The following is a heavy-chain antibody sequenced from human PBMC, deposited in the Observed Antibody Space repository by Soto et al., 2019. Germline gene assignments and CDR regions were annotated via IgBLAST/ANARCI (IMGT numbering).Heavy chain of an antibody. J-gene: IGHJ2*01. V-gene: IGHV3-9*01. CDR3: AKGYGDKSYWYFDL. CDR2: ISWNSGSI. CDR1: GFTFDDYA. Sequence: EVQLVESGGGLVQPGRSLRLSCAASGFTFDDYAMHWVRQAPGKGLEWVSGISWNSGSIGYADSVKGRFTISRDNAKNSLYLQMNSLRAEDTALYYCAKGYGDKSYWYFDLWGRGTLVTVSS. D-gene: IGHD4-17*01.